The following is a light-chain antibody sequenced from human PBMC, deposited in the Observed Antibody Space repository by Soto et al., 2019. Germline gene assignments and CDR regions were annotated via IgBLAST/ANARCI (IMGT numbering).Light chain of an antibody. J-gene: IGKJ2*01. CDR1: QTVSGNY. CDR2: GSS. Sequence: EIVLTQSPGTLSLSPGERATLSCRASQTVSGNYLAWYQQKPRQSPRLLIYGSSDRATGIPDRFSGSGSGTDFALTITRVEPEDFAVYYCQQYGSSPPYTCGQGTKLEIK. CDR3: QQYGSSPPYT. V-gene: IGKV3-20*01.